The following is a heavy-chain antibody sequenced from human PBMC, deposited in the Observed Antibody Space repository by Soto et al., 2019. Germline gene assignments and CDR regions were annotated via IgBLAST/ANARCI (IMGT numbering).Heavy chain of an antibody. J-gene: IGHJ5*02. CDR2: IKSDGSST. Sequence: GGSLRLSCAGSGFTFSTYWMHWVRQAPGKGLVWVSRIKSDGSSTSYADSVKGRFTISRDNAKNTPYLQMNSLRVEDTAVYYCARSDWFDPWGQGTLVTVSS. CDR1: GFTFSTYW. CDR3: ARSDWFDP. V-gene: IGHV3-74*01.